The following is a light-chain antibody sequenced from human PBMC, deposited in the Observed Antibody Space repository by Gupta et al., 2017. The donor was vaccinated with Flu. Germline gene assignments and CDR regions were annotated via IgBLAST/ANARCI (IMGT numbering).Light chain of an antibody. CDR1: QSIDNN. J-gene: IGKJ3*01. Sequence: PATLSVSPGERATLSCSASQSIDNNLARHRHAPGQAPRLLIYGASTSAARIPARFSGCGSGSAFTLTIIRLQSEDFAVYYCRQDYYWGLTFGDGTKVDVK. CDR2: GAS. CDR3: RQDYYWGLT. V-gene: IGKV3-15*01.